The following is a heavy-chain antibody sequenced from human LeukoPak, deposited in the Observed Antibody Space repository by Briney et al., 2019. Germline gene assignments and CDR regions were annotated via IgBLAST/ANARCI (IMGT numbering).Heavy chain of an antibody. CDR2: IYYSGST. D-gene: IGHD3-3*01. Sequence: SETLSLTCTVSGGSISSYYWSWIRQPPGKGLEWIGYIYYSGSTNYNPSLKSRVTISVDTSKNQFSLKLSSVTAADTAVYDCARTYYDFWSPPNYYMDVWGKGTTVTVSS. CDR1: GGSISSYY. V-gene: IGHV4-59*08. CDR3: ARTYYDFWSPPNYYMDV. J-gene: IGHJ6*03.